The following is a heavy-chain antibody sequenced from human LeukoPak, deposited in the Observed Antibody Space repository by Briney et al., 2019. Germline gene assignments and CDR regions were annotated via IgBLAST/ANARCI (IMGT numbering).Heavy chain of an antibody. D-gene: IGHD6-13*01. CDR3: ARGRRSSSWYPSGMDV. CDR2: INHSGST. Sequence: SETLSLACAVYGGSFSGYYWSWIRQPPGKGLEWIGEINHSGSTNYNPSLKSRVTISVDTSKNQFSLKLSSVTAADTAVYYCARGRRSSSWYPSGMDVWGQGTTVTVSS. J-gene: IGHJ6*02. CDR1: GGSFSGYY. V-gene: IGHV4-34*01.